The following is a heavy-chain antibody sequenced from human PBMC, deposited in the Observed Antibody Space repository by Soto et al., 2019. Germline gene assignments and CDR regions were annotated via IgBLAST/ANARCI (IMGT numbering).Heavy chain of an antibody. CDR1: GYTFTSYG. CDR2: IIPIFDTT. Sequence: SVKVSCKASGYTFTSYGISWVRQAPGQGLEWMGGIIPIFDTTNYAQKFQGRVTITADESTSTAYMELSSLRSEDTAVYYCTRDRGYSYGYGLDYWGKGTLVTVSS. CDR3: TRDRGYSYGYGLDY. J-gene: IGHJ4*02. D-gene: IGHD5-18*01. V-gene: IGHV1-69*13.